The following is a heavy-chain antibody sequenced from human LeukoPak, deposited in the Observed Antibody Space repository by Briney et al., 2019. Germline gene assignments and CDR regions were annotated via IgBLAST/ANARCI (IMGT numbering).Heavy chain of an antibody. D-gene: IGHD5-24*01. CDR2: IYYSGST. CDR3: ARYCYNYLDY. V-gene: IGHV4-59*01. CDR1: GGSISGYY. J-gene: IGHJ4*02. Sequence: PSETLSLTCTVSGGSISGYYWSWIRQPPGKGMEWLGYIYYSGSTYYNPSLKSRVTMSVEKCRNQFSLNLSSVTAADTAVYYCARYCYNYLDYWGQGTLVTVSS.